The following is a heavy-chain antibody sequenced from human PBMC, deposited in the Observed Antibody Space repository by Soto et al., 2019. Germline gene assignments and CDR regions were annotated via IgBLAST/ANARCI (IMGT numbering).Heavy chain of an antibody. D-gene: IGHD5-18*01. V-gene: IGHV6-1*01. J-gene: IGHJ4*02. CDR2: TSYRSKWYN. Sequence: SQTLSLTCDISGDSVSSNSAAWNWIRQSPSRGLEWLGRTSYRSKWYNDYAVSVKSRITINPDTSKNQFSLKLSSVTAADTAVYYCASNSYGYTFYDYWGQGTLVTVSS. CDR3: ASNSYGYTFYDY. CDR1: GDSVSSNSAA.